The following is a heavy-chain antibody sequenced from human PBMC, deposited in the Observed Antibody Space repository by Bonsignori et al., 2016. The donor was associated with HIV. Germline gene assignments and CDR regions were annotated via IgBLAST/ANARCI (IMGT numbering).Heavy chain of an antibody. CDR3: ASLLLTVNDAFDI. CDR2: ISSSSSYI. J-gene: IGHJ3*02. D-gene: IGHD7-27*01. Sequence: WIRQPPGKGLEWVSSISSSSSYIYYADSVKGRFTISRDNAKNSLYLQMNSLRAEDTAVYYCASLLLTVNDAFDIWGQGTMVTVSS. V-gene: IGHV3-21*01.